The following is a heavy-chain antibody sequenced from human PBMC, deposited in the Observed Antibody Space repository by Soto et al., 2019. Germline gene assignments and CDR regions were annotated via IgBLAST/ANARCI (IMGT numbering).Heavy chain of an antibody. J-gene: IGHJ4*02. CDR3: AKPFRVTAMVTDY. CDR1: GFTFSGYA. D-gene: IGHD5-18*01. V-gene: IGHV3-23*01. CDR2: ISGSGGST. Sequence: GGSLRLSCAASGFTFSGYAMRCVRQAPGKGLEWVSAISGSGGSTYYADSVEGRFTISRDNSKNTLYLQMNSLRAEDTAVYYCAKPFRVTAMVTDYWGQGTLVTVSS.